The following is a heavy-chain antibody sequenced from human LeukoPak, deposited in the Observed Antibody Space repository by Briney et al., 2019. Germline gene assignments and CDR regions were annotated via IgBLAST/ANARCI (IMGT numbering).Heavy chain of an antibody. CDR3: AKDLKYYYYYMDV. CDR1: GFTFSSYG. J-gene: IGHJ6*03. Sequence: GGSLRLSCAASGFTFSSYGMHWVRQAPGKGLEWLAFIRYDGSNKYYADSVKGRFTISRDNSKNTLYLQMNSLRAEDTAVYYCAKDLKYYYYYMDVWGKGTTVTVSS. V-gene: IGHV3-30*02. CDR2: IRYDGSNK.